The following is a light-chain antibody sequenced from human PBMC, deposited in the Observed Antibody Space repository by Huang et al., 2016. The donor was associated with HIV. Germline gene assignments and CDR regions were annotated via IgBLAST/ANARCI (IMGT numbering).Light chain of an antibody. V-gene: IGKV3D-15*01. CDR2: ETS. J-gene: IGKJ4*01. CDR1: QNVRNN. CDR3: QQYDKWPPGLT. Sequence: EIMMTQSPATLSVSPGGRATLSCRASQNVRNNLAGYQQKTGQAPRLRIYETSTRASGIPARFSGSGSATDFTLTISGLQSEDFAIYYCQQYDKWPPGLTFGGGTKVEI.